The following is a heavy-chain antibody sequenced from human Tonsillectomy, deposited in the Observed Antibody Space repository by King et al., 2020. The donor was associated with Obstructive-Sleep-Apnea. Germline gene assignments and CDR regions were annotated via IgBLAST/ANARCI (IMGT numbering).Heavy chain of an antibody. CDR1: GGSISSYC. CDR2: IYDSGST. Sequence: HVQLQESGPGLVKPSETLSLTCTVSGGSISSYCWSWIRQPPGKGLEWIGYIYDSGSTNYNPSLKSRVTISVDTSKNQITLKLSSVTAADAAVYYCARVTGYYYPFDYWGQGTLVTVSS. CDR3: ARVTGYYYPFDY. J-gene: IGHJ4*02. V-gene: IGHV4-59*08. D-gene: IGHD3-22*01.